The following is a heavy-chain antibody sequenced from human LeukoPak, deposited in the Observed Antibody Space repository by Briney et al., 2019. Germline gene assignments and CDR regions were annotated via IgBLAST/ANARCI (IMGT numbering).Heavy chain of an antibody. CDR2: IYSSGTT. J-gene: IGHJ4*02. CDR1: GGSISSYY. CDR3: ARGKIWSPVYLSH. Sequence: SETLSLTCIVSGGSISSYYWSWIRQPPGKGLEWIGNIYSSGTTNYNPSLKSRVTISVGTSKNQFSLKLSSVTAADTAVYYCARGKIWSPVYLSHWGQGTLVTVSS. D-gene: IGHD3-10*01. V-gene: IGHV4-59*13.